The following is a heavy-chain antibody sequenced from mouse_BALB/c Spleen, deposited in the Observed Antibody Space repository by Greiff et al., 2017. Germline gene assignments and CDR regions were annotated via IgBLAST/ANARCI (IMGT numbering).Heavy chain of an antibody. J-gene: IGHJ4*01. CDR2: IYPYNGGT. V-gene: IGHV1S29*02. D-gene: IGHD2-4*01. Sequence: VQLKESGPELVKPGASVKISCKASGYTFTDYNMHWVKQSHGKSLEWIGYIYPYNGGTGYNQKFKSKATLTDDNSSSTAYMELRSLTSEDSAVYYCARRGYYDYEGSMDDWGQGTSVTVSS. CDR3: ARRGYYDYEGSMDD. CDR1: GYTFTDYN.